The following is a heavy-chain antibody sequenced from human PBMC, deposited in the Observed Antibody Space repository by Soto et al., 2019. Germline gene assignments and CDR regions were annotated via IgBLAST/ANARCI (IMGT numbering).Heavy chain of an antibody. V-gene: IGHV1-18*01. Sequence: QVQLVQSGAEVKKPGASVKVSCKASGYTFTSYGISWVRKAAGQGLEWMGWISAYNGNTNYAQKLQGRVTMTTDTYTSTAYMELRSLRSDDTAVYYCARDLKDYDSSGSQDDAFDIWGQGTMVTVSS. CDR2: ISAYNGNT. CDR3: ARDLKDYDSSGSQDDAFDI. CDR1: GYTFTSYG. D-gene: IGHD3-22*01. J-gene: IGHJ3*02.